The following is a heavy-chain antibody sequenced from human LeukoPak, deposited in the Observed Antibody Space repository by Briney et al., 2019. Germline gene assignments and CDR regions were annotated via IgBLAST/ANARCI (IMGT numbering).Heavy chain of an antibody. CDR2: ISYDGSNK. J-gene: IGHJ5*02. Sequence: GRSLRLSCAASGFTFSSYGMHWVRQAPGKGLEWVAVISYDGSNKYYADSVKGRFTISRDNSKSTLYLQMNSLRAEDTAVYYCAKGPVPFDPWGQGTLVTVSS. CDR3: AKGPVPFDP. V-gene: IGHV3-30*18. CDR1: GFTFSSYG.